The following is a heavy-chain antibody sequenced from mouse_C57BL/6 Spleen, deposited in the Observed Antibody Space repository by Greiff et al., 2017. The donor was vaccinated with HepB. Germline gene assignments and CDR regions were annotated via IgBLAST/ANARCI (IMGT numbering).Heavy chain of an antibody. Sequence: EVQLMESGGDLVKPGGSLKLSCAASGFTFSSYGMSWVRQTPDKRLEWVATISSGGSYTYYPDSVKGRFTISRDNAKNTLYLQMSSLKSEDTAMYYCARHEGYFDYWGQGTTLTVSS. CDR3: ARHEGYFDY. CDR1: GFTFSSYG. J-gene: IGHJ2*01. V-gene: IGHV5-6*01. CDR2: ISSGGSYT.